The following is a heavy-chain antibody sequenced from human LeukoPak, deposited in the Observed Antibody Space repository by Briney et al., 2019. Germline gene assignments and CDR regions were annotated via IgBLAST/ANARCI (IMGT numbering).Heavy chain of an antibody. Sequence: PGGSLRLSCAASGYSVSSNCIGRVRQAPGKGPEWVSIIYDDGQTWYADSVKGRFTISRDNSKDMVFLQMNFLRAEDTAVYYCARHKGKDPTERLDTWGRGTQVTVSS. D-gene: IGHD5-24*01. CDR3: ARHKGKDPTERLDT. CDR2: IYDDGQT. V-gene: IGHV3-66*04. J-gene: IGHJ5*02. CDR1: GYSVSSNC.